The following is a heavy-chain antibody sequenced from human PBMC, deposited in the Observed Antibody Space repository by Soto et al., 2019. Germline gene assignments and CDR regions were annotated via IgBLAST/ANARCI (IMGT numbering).Heavy chain of an antibody. Sequence: ASVKGSCKASGNTFTGYALHWIRKAPGQRLEWMGRTNPGNGNTRYSQKFQPRVTITRDTSASIAHMELSSLTSDDTAVYYCARADCSSSTCYFYYGIDVWGQGTTVPVYS. J-gene: IGHJ6*02. CDR1: GNTFTGYA. CDR2: TNPGNGNT. CDR3: ARADCSSSTCYFYYGIDV. V-gene: IGHV1-3*01. D-gene: IGHD2-2*01.